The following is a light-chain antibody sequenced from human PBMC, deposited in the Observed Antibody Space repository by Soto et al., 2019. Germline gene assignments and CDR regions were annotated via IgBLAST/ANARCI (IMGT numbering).Light chain of an antibody. CDR1: QSVGNSY. CDR3: QQRSNWPIT. V-gene: IGKV3D-20*02. Sequence: EIVMTQSPATLSVSPGDRASISCCPSQSVGNSYLAWYQHKPGQAPRLLIYGASSRATGIPDRFSGSGSGTEFTLTISSLQSEDFAVYYCQQRSNWPITFGQGTRLEI. J-gene: IGKJ5*01. CDR2: GAS.